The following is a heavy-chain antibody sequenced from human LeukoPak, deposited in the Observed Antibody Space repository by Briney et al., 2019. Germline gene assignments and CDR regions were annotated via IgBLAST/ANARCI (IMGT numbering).Heavy chain of an antibody. V-gene: IGHV3-15*01. D-gene: IGHD6-13*01. J-gene: IGHJ6*03. CDR3: TTGAAAGNYYYYMDV. CDR1: GFTFSNAW. Sequence: GGSLRLSCAASGFTFSNAWMSWVRQAPGKGLEWVGRIKSKTDGGTTDYAAPVKGRFTISRDDSKNTLYLQMNSLKTEDTAVYYCTTGAAAGNYYYYMDVWGKGTTVTVSS. CDR2: IKSKTDGGTT.